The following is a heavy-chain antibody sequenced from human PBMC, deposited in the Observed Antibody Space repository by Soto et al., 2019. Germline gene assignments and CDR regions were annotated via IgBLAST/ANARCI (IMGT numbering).Heavy chain of an antibody. CDR2: IIPIFGTA. CDR1: GGTFSSYA. V-gene: IGHV1-69*13. Sequence: SVKVSCKASGGTFSSYAISWVRQAPGQGLEWMGGIIPIFGTANYAQKFQGRVTITADESTSTAYMELSSLRSEDTAVYYCARVPYYYDSSGEYNWFDPWGQGTLVTVSS. J-gene: IGHJ5*02. CDR3: ARVPYYYDSSGEYNWFDP. D-gene: IGHD3-22*01.